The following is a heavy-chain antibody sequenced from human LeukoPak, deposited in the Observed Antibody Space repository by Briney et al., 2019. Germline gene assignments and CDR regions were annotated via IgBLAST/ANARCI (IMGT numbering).Heavy chain of an antibody. CDR3: AREAVVAATPYYFDY. Sequence: ASVKVSCKASGGTFSSYAISWVRQAPGQGLEWMGGIIPIFGTANYAQKFQGRVTITADKSTSTAYMELSSLRSKDTAVYYYAREAVVAATPYYFDYWGQGTLVTVSS. D-gene: IGHD2-15*01. CDR1: GGTFSSYA. J-gene: IGHJ4*02. CDR2: IIPIFGTA. V-gene: IGHV1-69*06.